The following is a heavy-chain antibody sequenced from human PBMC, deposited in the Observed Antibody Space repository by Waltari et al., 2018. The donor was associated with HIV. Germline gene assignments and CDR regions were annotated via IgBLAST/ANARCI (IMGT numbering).Heavy chain of an antibody. V-gene: IGHV4-61*02. D-gene: IGHD3-22*01. Sequence: QVQLQESGPGLVKPSQTLSLTCTVSGGSIHSGRYYWNWIRQPAGKVLEWIGRLYTSGNTNYNPSLKSRVTITVDTSKNQFSLRLSSVTASDTGIYYCTRTSTGSDYYYEVDVWGQGTTVTVS. J-gene: IGHJ6*02. CDR1: GGSIHSGRYY. CDR3: TRTSTGSDYYYEVDV. CDR2: LYTSGNT.